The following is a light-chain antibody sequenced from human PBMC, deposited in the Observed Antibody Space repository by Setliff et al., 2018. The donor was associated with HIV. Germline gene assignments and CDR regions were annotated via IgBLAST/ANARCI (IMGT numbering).Light chain of an antibody. CDR1: QSIGAR. CDR2: AAS. J-gene: IGKJ1*01. V-gene: IGKV3-20*01. Sequence: GTLSLSPGESATLSCRATQSIGARLAWYQQKPGQAPRLFLYAASSRAAGIPERFSGSGSGTDFTLTISRLEPEDAAMYYCQQYGGSFWTFGLGTKVDIK. CDR3: QQYGGSFWT.